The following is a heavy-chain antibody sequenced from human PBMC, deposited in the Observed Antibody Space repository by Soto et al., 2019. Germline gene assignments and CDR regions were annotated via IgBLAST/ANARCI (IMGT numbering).Heavy chain of an antibody. D-gene: IGHD2-8*01. V-gene: IGHV1-8*01. Sequence: QVQLVQSGAEVTKPGASVKVSCQASGYTFTSYDINWVRQATGQGLEWMGWMSPNSGATGYAQKFQGRVTMTRDTSISTVYMELSNLRSEDTAIYYCARGVDNGVDVWGQGSTVTVSS. CDR3: ARGVDNGVDV. CDR1: GYTFTSYD. J-gene: IGHJ6*02. CDR2: MSPNSGAT.